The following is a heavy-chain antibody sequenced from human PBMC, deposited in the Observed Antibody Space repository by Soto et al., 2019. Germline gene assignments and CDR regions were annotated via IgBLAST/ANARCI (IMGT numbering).Heavy chain of an antibody. CDR2: IIPIFGTA. CDR1: GGTFSSYA. Sequence: QVQLVQSGAEVKKPGSSVKVSCKASGGTFSSYAISWVRQAPGQGLEWMGGIIPIFGTAKYAQKFQGRVTITADEPTRTAYVELSSLRSEDTAVYYCAREGGSSGYHYGYYGMDVWGQGPTVTVSS. CDR3: AREGGSSGYHYGYYGMDV. D-gene: IGHD5-12*01. J-gene: IGHJ6*02. V-gene: IGHV1-69*01.